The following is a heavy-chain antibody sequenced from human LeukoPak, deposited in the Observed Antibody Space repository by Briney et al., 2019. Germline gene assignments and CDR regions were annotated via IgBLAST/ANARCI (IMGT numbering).Heavy chain of an antibody. CDR1: GFTFSNYC. D-gene: IGHD5-12*01. J-gene: IGHJ3*02. Sequence: GGSLRLSCAASGFTFSNYCMSWVRQAPGKGLEWVATIKQDGSEKYYLDSVKGRFTISRDNSKNTLYLQMNSLRAKDTAVYYCAGTLYSGYGLGSLGAFDIWGQGTMVTVSS. CDR3: AGTLYSGYGLGSLGAFDI. CDR2: IKQDGSEK. V-gene: IGHV3-7*03.